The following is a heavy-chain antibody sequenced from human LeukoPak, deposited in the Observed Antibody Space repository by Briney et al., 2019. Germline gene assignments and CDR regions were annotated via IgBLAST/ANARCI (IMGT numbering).Heavy chain of an antibody. Sequence: GGSLRLSCAASGFTVSSYSMSWVRQAPGKGLEWVSIFYSGGNTYSADSVKGRFTISSDNSRNTLDLQMNSLRAEDTAVYYCARHRAYGFDFWGQGTLVTVSS. J-gene: IGHJ3*01. CDR2: FYSGGNT. CDR1: GFTVSSYS. V-gene: IGHV3-53*01. CDR3: ARHRAYGFDF.